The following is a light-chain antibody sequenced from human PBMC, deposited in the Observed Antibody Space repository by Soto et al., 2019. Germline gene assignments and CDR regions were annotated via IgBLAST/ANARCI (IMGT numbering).Light chain of an antibody. CDR3: QQYNSYSRT. CDR1: QRVNNY. CDR2: DAS. J-gene: IGKJ1*01. Sequence: DVQMTQSPSSLSASVGDRVTITCRASQRVNNYLNWYQLKPGKAPKLLIYDASSLESGVPSRFSGSGSGTEFTLTISSLQPDDFATYYCQQYNSYSRTFGQGTKVDIK. V-gene: IGKV1-5*01.